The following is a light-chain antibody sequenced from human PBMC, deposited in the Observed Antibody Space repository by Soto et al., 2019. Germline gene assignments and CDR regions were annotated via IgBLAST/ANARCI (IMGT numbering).Light chain of an antibody. V-gene: IGKV3-20*01. CDR2: GAS. J-gene: IGKJ2*01. CDR1: PSVSSSY. CDR3: QTYGSSLQYT. Sequence: EIVLTQSPGTLSLSPGERATLSCRASPSVSSSYLAWYQQKPGQAPRLLIYGASSRATGIPDRFSGSGSGTDFTLTISRLEPEDFAVYYCQTYGSSLQYTFGQGTKPEIK.